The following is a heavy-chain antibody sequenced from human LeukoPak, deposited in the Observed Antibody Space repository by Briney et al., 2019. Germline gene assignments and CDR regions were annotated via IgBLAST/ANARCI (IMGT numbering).Heavy chain of an antibody. CDR1: GGSISSYY. D-gene: IGHD4-11*01. CDR3: ARYSKYGDYYYYYMDV. V-gene: IGHV4-59*01. CDR2: IYYSGST. J-gene: IGHJ6*03. Sequence: PSETLSLTCTVSGGSISSYYWSWIRQPPGKGLEWIGYIYYSGSTNYNPSLKSRVTISVDTSKNQFSLKLSSVTAADTAVYYCARYSKYGDYYYYYMDVWGKGTTVTVSS.